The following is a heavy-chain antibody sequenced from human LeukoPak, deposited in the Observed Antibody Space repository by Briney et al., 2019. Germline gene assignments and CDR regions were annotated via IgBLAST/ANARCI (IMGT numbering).Heavy chain of an antibody. CDR1: GFTFSDYY. Sequence: GGSLRLSCAASGFTFSDYYMSWIRQAPGKGLEWGSYISSSSSYTNYADSVKGRFTISRDNAKNSLYLQMDSLRAEDTAAYYCARGTPSGSYLDYWGQGTLVTVSS. CDR3: ARGTPSGSYLDY. D-gene: IGHD1-26*01. V-gene: IGHV3-11*05. J-gene: IGHJ4*02. CDR2: ISSSSSYT.